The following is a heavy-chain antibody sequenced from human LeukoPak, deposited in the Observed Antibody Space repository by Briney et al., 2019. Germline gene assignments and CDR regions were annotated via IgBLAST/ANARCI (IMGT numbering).Heavy chain of an antibody. CDR3: AYNDTRGGYSFL. J-gene: IGHJ4*02. CDR2: ITGSGGST. D-gene: IGHD3-16*02. Sequence: PGGSLRLSCAASGFTFSNYAMNWVRQAPGKGLEWVSTITGSGGSTFYSDSVKGRFTISRDNSKNTLYLQMNSLRAEDTAVYYCAYNDTRGGYSFLWGQGILVTVSS. V-gene: IGHV3-23*01. CDR1: GFTFSNYA.